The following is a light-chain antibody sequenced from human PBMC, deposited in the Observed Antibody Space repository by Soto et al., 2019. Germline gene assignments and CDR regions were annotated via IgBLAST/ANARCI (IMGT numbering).Light chain of an antibody. Sequence: IQMTQSPSPLSASLCEIVTITFRASQSIRTWLAWHQQKPGKAPKLLIYDASTLESGVPSRFSGRGSGTEFTLTISSLQPDDFATYYCQQYHTYTNTFGQGTKVDIK. V-gene: IGKV1-5*01. CDR1: QSIRTW. CDR2: DAS. CDR3: QQYHTYTNT. J-gene: IGKJ2*01.